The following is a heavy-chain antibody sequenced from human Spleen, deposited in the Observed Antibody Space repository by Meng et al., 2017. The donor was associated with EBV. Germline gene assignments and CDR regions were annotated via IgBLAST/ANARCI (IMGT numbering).Heavy chain of an antibody. V-gene: IGHV1-18*01. D-gene: IGHD1-26*01. CDR2: IGAYKGNT. Sequence: QVQLVQSGGEVKKPGASVKVSCKPSGHTFTNYGVSWVRQAPGQGLEWLGCIGAYKGNTNTAQKFQDRVIMTTDTSTGTANMELRSLGYDDTAVYYCATAPPSDIGSYFSLGYWGQGTLVTVAS. J-gene: IGHJ4*02. CDR3: ATAPPSDIGSYFSLGY. CDR1: GHTFTNYG.